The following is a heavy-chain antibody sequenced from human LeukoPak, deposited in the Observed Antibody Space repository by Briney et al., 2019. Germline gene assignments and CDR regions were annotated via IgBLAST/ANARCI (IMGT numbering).Heavy chain of an antibody. V-gene: IGHV4-4*07. J-gene: IGHJ4*02. CDR3: ALGRYSYLLAD. CDR1: GDSISSYF. CDR2: IYASGTT. Sequence: SETLSLTCTVSGDSISSYFWSWIRQPAGKGLEWIGHIYASGTTNYNPSLKSRVTMSVDMSRNQFSLKVSSVTAADTALYYCALGRYSYLLADWGQGTLVTVSS. D-gene: IGHD5-18*01.